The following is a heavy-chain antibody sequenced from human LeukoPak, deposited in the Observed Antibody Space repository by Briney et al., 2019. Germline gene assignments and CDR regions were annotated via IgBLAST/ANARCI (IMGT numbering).Heavy chain of an antibody. J-gene: IGHJ5*02. CDR2: ISYDGYNK. CDR1: GFTFSNYT. V-gene: IGHV3-30-3*01. Sequence: PGGSLRLSCAASGFTFSNYTIHWVRQAPGKGLEWVSVISYDGYNKYYADSVKGRFTISRDNSKNTLYLQMNSLRAEDTAVYYCAKDSGGYYNWFDPWGQGTLVTVSS. CDR3: AKDSGGYYNWFDP. D-gene: IGHD3-22*01.